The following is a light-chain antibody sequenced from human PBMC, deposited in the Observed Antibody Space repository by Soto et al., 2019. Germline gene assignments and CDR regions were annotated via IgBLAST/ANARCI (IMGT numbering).Light chain of an antibody. CDR3: MQALQTPYT. J-gene: IGKJ2*01. CDR1: QSLLHSNGYNY. CDR2: LGS. Sequence: DIVMTQSPLSLPVTPGEPASISCRSSQSLLHSNGYNYFDWYLQKPGQSPQLLIYLGSNRASGVPDRFSGSGSRTDFTLRISRVEAEDVGVYYCMQALQTPYTFGQGTKLEIK. V-gene: IGKV2-28*01.